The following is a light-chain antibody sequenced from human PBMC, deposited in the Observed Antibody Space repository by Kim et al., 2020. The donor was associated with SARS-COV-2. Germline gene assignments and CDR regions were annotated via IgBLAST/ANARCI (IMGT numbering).Light chain of an antibody. J-gene: IGKJ4*01. CDR3: QQYNSYSLT. V-gene: IGKV1-5*03. CDR1: QSIGRW. CDR2: EAS. Sequence: DIQMTQSPSTLSASVGDRVTITCRASQSIGRWLAWYQQKPGKAPKLLIYEASSLESGVPSRFSGSGSGTEFTLTINSLQPDDFATYHCQQYNSYSLTFGGGTKLEI.